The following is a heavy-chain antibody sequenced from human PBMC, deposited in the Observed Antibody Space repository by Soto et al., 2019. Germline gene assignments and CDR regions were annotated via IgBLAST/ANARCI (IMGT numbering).Heavy chain of an antibody. CDR3: ARGHSSSWYEFDP. CDR1: GGSISSSNW. CDR2: IYHSGST. D-gene: IGHD6-13*01. Sequence: PSETLSLTCAVSGGSISSSNWWSWVRQPPGKGLEWIGEIYHSGSTNYNPSLKSRVTISVDKSKNQFSLRLSSVTAADTAVYYWARGHSSSWYEFDPWGQGTLVTVSS. J-gene: IGHJ5*02. V-gene: IGHV4-4*02.